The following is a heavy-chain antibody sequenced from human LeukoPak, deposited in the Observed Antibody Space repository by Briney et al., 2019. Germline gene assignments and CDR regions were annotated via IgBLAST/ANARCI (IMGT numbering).Heavy chain of an antibody. CDR1: GFTFSSCS. J-gene: IGHJ5*02. Sequence: GGSLRLSCAASGFTFSSCSMNWVRQAPGKGLEWVSSISSSSSYIYYADSVKGRFTISRDNAKNSLYLQMNSLRAEDTAVYYCARGPDYYGSGSYPNWFDPWGQGTLVTVSS. CDR3: ARGPDYYGSGSYPNWFDP. D-gene: IGHD3-10*01. V-gene: IGHV3-21*01. CDR2: ISSSSSYI.